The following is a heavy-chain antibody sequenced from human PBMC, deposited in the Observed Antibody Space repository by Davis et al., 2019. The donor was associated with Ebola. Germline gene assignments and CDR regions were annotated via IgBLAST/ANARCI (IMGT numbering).Heavy chain of an antibody. CDR1: GFTFSNYA. J-gene: IGHJ4*02. D-gene: IGHD3-9*01. CDR2: MSYDGSTK. CDR3: ARGFAPEHFDWLSYFDY. Sequence: PGGSLRLSCAASGFTFSNYAMHWVRQAPGKGLEWVAVMSYDGSTKYYADSVKGRFTISRDNSKNTLYLQMKSLRAEDTAVYFCARGFAPEHFDWLSYFDYWGQGTLVTVFS. V-gene: IGHV3-30-3*01.